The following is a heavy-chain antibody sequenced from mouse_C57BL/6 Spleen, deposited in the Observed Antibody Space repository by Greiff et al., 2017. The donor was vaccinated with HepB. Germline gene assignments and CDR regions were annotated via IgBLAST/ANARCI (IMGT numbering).Heavy chain of an antibody. J-gene: IGHJ4*01. Sequence: QVQLQQPGAELVRPGSSVKLSCKASGYTFTSYWMDWVKQRPGQGLEWIGNIYPSDSETHYNKKFKDKATLTVDKSSSTAYMQLSSLTSEDSAVYYCARFLPPYSYYGSSYEDYYAMDYWGQGTSVTVSS. CDR2: IYPSDSET. CDR3: ARFLPPYSYYGSSYEDYYAMDY. CDR1: GYTFTSYW. V-gene: IGHV1-61*01. D-gene: IGHD1-1*01.